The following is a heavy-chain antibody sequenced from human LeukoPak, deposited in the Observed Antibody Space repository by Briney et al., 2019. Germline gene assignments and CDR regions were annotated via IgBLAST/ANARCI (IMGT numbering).Heavy chain of an antibody. J-gene: IGHJ4*02. CDR3: ARGVVVVTAISFDY. CDR2: ISAYNGNT. CDR1: GYTFTRYG. D-gene: IGHD2-21*02. Sequence: ASVKVSCKASGYTFTRYGISWVRQAPGQGLEWMGLISAYNGNTNYAQRFQGRVTMTTDTSTSTAYMELRSLRSDDTAVYYCARGVVVVTAISFDYWGQGTLVTVSS. V-gene: IGHV1-18*01.